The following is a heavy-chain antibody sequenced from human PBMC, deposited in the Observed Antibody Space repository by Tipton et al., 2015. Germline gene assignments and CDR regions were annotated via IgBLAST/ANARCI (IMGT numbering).Heavy chain of an antibody. V-gene: IGHV4-39*07. Sequence: TLSLTCTVSGGSISSDNRYWGWIRQPPGKGLEWIGSISHSGNTYYNPSLKSRVTMSRDTSKNQFSLKLTSVTAADTAVYYCACQDYDSLTRDYQTVDYWGQGTPVTVSS. CDR3: ACQDYDSLTRDYQTVDY. D-gene: IGHD3-9*01. J-gene: IGHJ4*02. CDR2: ISHSGNT. CDR1: GGSISSDNRY.